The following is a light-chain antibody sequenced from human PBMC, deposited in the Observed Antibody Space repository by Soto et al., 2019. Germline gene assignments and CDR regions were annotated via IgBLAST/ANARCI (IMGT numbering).Light chain of an antibody. J-gene: IGKJ2*01. CDR1: ESVSNTY. CDR2: GAS. Sequence: EIVLTQSPGTLSLSPGERATLSCRATESVSNTYVAWYQQKSGQAPRLLIYGASNRATGIPDRFSGSGSGTDFTLTISRLEPEDFAVYYCQQYGWSPRYTFGQGTKLEIK. V-gene: IGKV3-20*01. CDR3: QQYGWSPRYT.